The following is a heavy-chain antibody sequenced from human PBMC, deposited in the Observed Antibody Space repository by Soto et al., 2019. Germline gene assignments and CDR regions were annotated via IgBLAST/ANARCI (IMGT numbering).Heavy chain of an antibody. J-gene: IGHJ3*01. CDR1: GFSFSSYE. CDR2: IGGSGGTK. D-gene: IGHD3-10*01. V-gene: IGHV3-48*03. Sequence: GSLRLSCAASGFSFSSYEMNWVRQAPGKGLEWISYIGGSGGTKYSADSVKGRFIISRDNAQNSLYLQMNSLRVEDTAVYYCARDRGGDVGQFLFPDGFDLCGQGTMVTVS. CDR3: ARDRGGDVGQFLFPDGFDL.